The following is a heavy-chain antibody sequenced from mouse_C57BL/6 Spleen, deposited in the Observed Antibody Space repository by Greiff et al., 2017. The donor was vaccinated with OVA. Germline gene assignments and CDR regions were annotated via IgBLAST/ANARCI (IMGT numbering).Heavy chain of an antibody. V-gene: IGHV1-64*01. Sequence: VQLQQPGAELVKPGASVKLSCKASGYTFTSYWMHWVKQRPGQGLEWIGMIHPNSGSINYNEKFKSKATLTVDKSSSTAYMQLSSLTSEDSAVYYCARAYYGSSPWFAYWGQGTLVTVSA. CDR3: ARAYYGSSPWFAY. CDR2: IHPNSGSI. D-gene: IGHD1-1*01. J-gene: IGHJ3*01. CDR1: GYTFTSYW.